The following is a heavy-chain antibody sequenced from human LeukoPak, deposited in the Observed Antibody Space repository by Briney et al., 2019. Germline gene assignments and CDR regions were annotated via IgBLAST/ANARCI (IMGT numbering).Heavy chain of an antibody. D-gene: IGHD3-10*01. Sequence: SETLSLTCTVSGGSISSSGYTWGWFRQPPGKGLGGIGSIYYSGSTYYNPSLKSRVTISVDTSKNQFSLKLSSVAAADTAVYYCARHTNSGHDAFDIWGQGTMVTVSS. CDR3: ARHTNSGHDAFDI. J-gene: IGHJ3*02. CDR1: GGSISSSGYT. V-gene: IGHV4-39*01. CDR2: IYYSGST.